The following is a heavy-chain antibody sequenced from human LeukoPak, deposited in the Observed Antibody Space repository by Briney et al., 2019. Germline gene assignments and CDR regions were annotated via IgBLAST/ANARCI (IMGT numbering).Heavy chain of an antibody. CDR1: GFTFSSYA. V-gene: IGHV3-23*01. CDR3: AKAGGYCSSTSCYLFD. D-gene: IGHD2-2*01. Sequence: PGGSLRLSCAASGFTFSSYAMSWVRQAPGKALEWVSSMSPNGGSTYYADSVKGRFTISRDNSKNTLYLQMNSLRAEDTAVYYCAKAGGYCSSTSCYLFDWGQGTLVTVSS. CDR2: MSPNGGST. J-gene: IGHJ4*02.